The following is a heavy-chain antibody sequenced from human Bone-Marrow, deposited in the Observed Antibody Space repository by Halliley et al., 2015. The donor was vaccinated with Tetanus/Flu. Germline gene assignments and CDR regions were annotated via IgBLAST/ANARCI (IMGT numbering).Heavy chain of an antibody. J-gene: IGHJ4*02. CDR2: TYSSGST. D-gene: IGHD6-19*01. CDR1: GVSISSGGYY. CDR3: AKVSRTGWFDGTFDY. Sequence: TLSLTCTVSGVSISSGGYYWSWIRQHPGKGLEWIGYTYSSGSTYYNPSLKSRVTISIDTSENQFFLKVTSVTAADTAVYYCAKVSRTGWFDGTFDYWGQGSLVTVSS. V-gene: IGHV4-31*03.